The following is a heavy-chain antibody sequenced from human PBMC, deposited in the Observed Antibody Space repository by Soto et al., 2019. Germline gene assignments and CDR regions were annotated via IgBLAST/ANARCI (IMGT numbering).Heavy chain of an antibody. V-gene: IGHV4-4*02. CDR3: AKDSVPGIAAAVKGFDP. CDR1: GGSISSSNW. Sequence: SETLSLTCAVSGGSISSSNWWSWVRQPPGKGLEWIGEIYHSGSTNYNPSLKSRVTISVDKSKNQFSLKLSSVTAADTAVYYCAKDSVPGIAAAVKGFDPWGQGTLVTVSS. J-gene: IGHJ5*02. D-gene: IGHD6-25*01. CDR2: IYHSGST.